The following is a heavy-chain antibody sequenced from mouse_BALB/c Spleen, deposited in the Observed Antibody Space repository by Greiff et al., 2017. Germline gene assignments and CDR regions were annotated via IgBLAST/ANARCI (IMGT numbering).Heavy chain of an antibody. CDR1: GFTFSSYT. CDR3: TRSPYDYDDY. D-gene: IGHD2-4*01. CDR2: ISSGGSYT. Sequence: EVKLVESGGGLVKPGGSLKLSCAASGFTFSSYTMSWVRQTPEKRLEWVATISSGGSYTYYPDSVKGRFTISRDNAKNTLYLQMSSLKSEDTAMYYCTRSPYDYDDYWGQGTTRTVSS. J-gene: IGHJ2*01. V-gene: IGHV5-6-4*01.